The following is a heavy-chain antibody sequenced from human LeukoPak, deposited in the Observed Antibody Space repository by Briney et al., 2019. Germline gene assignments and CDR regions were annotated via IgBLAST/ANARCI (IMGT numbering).Heavy chain of an antibody. Sequence: PGGSLRLSCAASGFTFSGSAMHWVRQASGKGLEWVGRIRSKAKSYATAYAESVKGRFTISRDDSKNTAYLQMNSLKTEDTAVYYCTRQGEYSGSSDDYWGQGTLVTVSS. J-gene: IGHJ4*02. CDR1: GFTFSGSA. CDR2: IRSKAKSYAT. V-gene: IGHV3-73*01. D-gene: IGHD1-26*01. CDR3: TRQGEYSGSSDDY.